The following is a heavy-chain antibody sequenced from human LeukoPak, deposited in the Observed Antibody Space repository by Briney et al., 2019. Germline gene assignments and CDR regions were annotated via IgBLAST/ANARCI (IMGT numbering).Heavy chain of an antibody. J-gene: IGHJ6*02. V-gene: IGHV3-23*01. CDR3: AKLQSDGLRTYYGMDV. CDR2: ITGSGGTT. CDR1: GFTFSTYA. D-gene: IGHD4-17*01. Sequence: GGSLRLSCAASGFTFSTYAMSWVRQAPGKGLEWVSAITGSGGTTYYADSVMGRFTISRDNSKNTLYLQMNSLRAEDTAVYYCAKLQSDGLRTYYGMDVWGQGTTVTVSS.